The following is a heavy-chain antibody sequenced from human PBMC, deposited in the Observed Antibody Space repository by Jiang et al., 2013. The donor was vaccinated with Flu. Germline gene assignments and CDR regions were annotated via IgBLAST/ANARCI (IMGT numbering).Heavy chain of an antibody. CDR2: ISYDGSNK. CDR3: ARDHITMIQGDAFDI. CDR1: GFTFSSYA. J-gene: IGHJ3*02. D-gene: IGHD3-22*01. V-gene: IGHV3-30*01. Sequence: VQLVESGGGVVQPGRSLRLSCAASGFTFSSYAMHWVRQAPGKGLEWVAVISYDGSNKYYADSVKGRFTISRDNSKNTLYLQMNSLRAEDTAVYYCARDHITMIQGDAFDIWGQGTMVTVSS.